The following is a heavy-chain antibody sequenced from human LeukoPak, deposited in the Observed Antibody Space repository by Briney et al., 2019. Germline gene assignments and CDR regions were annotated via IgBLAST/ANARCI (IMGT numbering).Heavy chain of an antibody. Sequence: KSSETLSLTCSVSGGSISSYYRFWIRQPPGKGLEWIGSVFHSGNTNYNPSLKSRVTISVDTSKNQFSLKLSSVTAADTAVYYCASSDIVTGTTYCFDYWGQGTLITVSS. CDR3: ASSDIVTGTTYCFDY. CDR2: VFHSGNT. D-gene: IGHD1-14*01. V-gene: IGHV4-59*01. CDR1: GGSISSYY. J-gene: IGHJ4*02.